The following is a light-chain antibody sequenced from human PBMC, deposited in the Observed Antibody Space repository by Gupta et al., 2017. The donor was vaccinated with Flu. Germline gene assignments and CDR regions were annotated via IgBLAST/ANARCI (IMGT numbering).Light chain of an antibody. V-gene: IGKV3-15*01. CDR1: QSVGSD. CDR3: QQYNYWRT. Sequence: EIMMTQSPATLSVSPGERATLSCRASQSVGSDLAWYQQKPGQAPRLLIHRASTRVTGIPARFSGSGPASEFTLTISILQSEDCAVYYCQQYNYWRTFGPGTKVEL. J-gene: IGKJ1*01. CDR2: RAS.